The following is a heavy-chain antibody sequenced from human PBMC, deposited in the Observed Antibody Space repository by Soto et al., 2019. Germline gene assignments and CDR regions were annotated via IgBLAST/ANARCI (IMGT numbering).Heavy chain of an antibody. V-gene: IGHV4-4*07. D-gene: IGHD2-2*01. CDR3: ARGSDAYAFDI. Sequence: QVQLQESGPGLVKPSETLSLTCTVSGGSMSNYYWSWVRQPAGKGLEYIGHIYSSGTTNYNPSLMSRVTMSRATSENRFSLRLNSMTAADTAVYYCARGSDAYAFDIWGQGTVVTVSS. CDR1: GGSMSNYY. CDR2: IYSSGTT. J-gene: IGHJ3*02.